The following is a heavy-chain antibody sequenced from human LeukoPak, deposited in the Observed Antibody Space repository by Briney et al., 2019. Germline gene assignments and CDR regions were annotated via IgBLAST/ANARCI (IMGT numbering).Heavy chain of an antibody. Sequence: ASVKVSCKASGGTFSSYAISWVRQAPGQGLEWMGWINPNSGGTNYAQKFQGRVTMTRDTSTSTAYMELSRLRSDDTAVYYCARDRSNTAMDYYFDYWGQGTLVTVSS. V-gene: IGHV1-2*02. CDR2: INPNSGGT. CDR3: ARDRSNTAMDYYFDY. CDR1: GGTFSSYA. J-gene: IGHJ4*02. D-gene: IGHD5-18*01.